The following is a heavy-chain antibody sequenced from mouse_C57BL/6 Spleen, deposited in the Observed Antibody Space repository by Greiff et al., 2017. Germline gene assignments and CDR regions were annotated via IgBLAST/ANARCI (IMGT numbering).Heavy chain of an antibody. CDR1: GYTFTSYW. J-gene: IGHJ2*01. CDR3: ARGDYGSSYVYFDY. D-gene: IGHD1-1*01. V-gene: IGHV1-64*01. Sequence: QVQLQQPGAELVKPGASVKLSCKASGYTFTSYWMHWVKQRPGQGLEWIGMIHPTSGSTNYNETFKSKATLTVDKSSSTAYMQLSSLTSEDSAVYYCARGDYGSSYVYFDYWGQGTTLTVSS. CDR2: IHPTSGST.